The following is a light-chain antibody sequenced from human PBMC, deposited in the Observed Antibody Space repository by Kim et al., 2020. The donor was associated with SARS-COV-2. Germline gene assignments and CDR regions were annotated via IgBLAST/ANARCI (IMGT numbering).Light chain of an antibody. CDR2: QDS. CDR1: KLGDKY. V-gene: IGLV3-1*01. Sequence: VSPGQPARVTCSGDKLGDKYACWYQQKPGQSPVLVIYQDSKRPSGIPERFSGSNSGNTATLTISGTQAMDEADYYCQAWDSSTAWVFGGGTQLTVL. J-gene: IGLJ3*02. CDR3: QAWDSSTAWV.